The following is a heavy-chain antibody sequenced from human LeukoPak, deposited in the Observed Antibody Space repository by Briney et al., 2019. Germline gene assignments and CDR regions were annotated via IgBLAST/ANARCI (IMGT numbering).Heavy chain of an antibody. V-gene: IGHV1-18*01. Sequence: GASVKVSCKASGYTFTSYGISWVRQAPGQGLEWMGWISAYNGNTNYAQKLQGRATMTTDTSTSTAYMELRSLRSDDTAVYYCARGRRELSYYDFWSGYQYYYGMDVWGQGTTVTVSS. CDR2: ISAYNGNT. J-gene: IGHJ6*02. D-gene: IGHD3-3*01. CDR1: GYTFTSYG. CDR3: ARGRRELSYYDFWSGYQYYYGMDV.